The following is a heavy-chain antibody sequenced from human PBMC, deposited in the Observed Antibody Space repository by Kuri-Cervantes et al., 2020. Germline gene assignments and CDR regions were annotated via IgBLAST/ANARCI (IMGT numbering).Heavy chain of an antibody. CDR2: IYSCGST. J-gene: IGHJ4*02. D-gene: IGHD2-15*01. CDR1: GFTVSSNY. CDR3: AGKRRGGSLEPFDY. V-gene: IGHV3-66*03. Sequence: GGSLRLSCAASGFTVSSNYMSWVRQAPGKGLEWVSVIYSCGSTYYADSVKGRFTISRDNSKNTLYLQMNSLRAEDTAVYYCAGKRRGGSLEPFDYWGQGTLVTVSS.